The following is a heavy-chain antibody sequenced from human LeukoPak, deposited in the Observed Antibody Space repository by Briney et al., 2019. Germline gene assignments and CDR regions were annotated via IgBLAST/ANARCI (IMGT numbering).Heavy chain of an antibody. J-gene: IGHJ5*02. CDR2: ISSSSSYI. CDR1: RFTFSSYS. Sequence: GRSLRLSCAASRFTFSSYSMNWVRQAPGKGLEWVSSISSSSSYIYYADSVKGRFTISRDNAKNSLYLQMNSLRAEDAAVYYCARDWKTAAAGTWDWFDPWGRGTLVTVSS. D-gene: IGHD6-13*01. CDR3: ARDWKTAAAGTWDWFDP. V-gene: IGHV3-21*01.